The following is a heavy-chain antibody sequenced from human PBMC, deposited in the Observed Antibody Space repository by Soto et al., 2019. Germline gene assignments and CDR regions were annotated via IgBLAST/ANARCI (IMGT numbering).Heavy chain of an antibody. Sequence: QVQLVQSGAEVKKPGASVKVSCKASGYTFSDYYVHWVRQAPGQGLEWMGWINPYSGATNYAQKFQDWVTMTGDASVSTAYLELPTLVSDDTAVYYCARPRANVAPNWFDPWGQGTLVIVSS. D-gene: IGHD5-12*01. CDR2: INPYSGAT. CDR3: ARPRANVAPNWFDP. CDR1: GYTFSDYY. J-gene: IGHJ5*02. V-gene: IGHV1-2*04.